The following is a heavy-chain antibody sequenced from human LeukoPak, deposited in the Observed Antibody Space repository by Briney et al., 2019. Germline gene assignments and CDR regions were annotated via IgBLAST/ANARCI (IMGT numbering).Heavy chain of an antibody. CDR2: VYSNDNT. CDR1: GFIVSSKY. Sequence: GGSLRLSCAASGFIVSSKYMSWVRQAPGKGLEWVSAVYSNDNTYYADPVKGRFSISRDKSKNTLYLQMNSLRAEDTAVYYCGSSTAHYYNYGMDVWGQGATVTVSS. V-gene: IGHV3-53*01. CDR3: GSSTAHYYNYGMDV. J-gene: IGHJ6*02. D-gene: IGHD2-21*02.